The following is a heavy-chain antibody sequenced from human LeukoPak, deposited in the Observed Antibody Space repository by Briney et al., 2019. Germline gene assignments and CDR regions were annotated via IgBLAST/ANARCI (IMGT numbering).Heavy chain of an antibody. J-gene: IGHJ4*02. CDR3: AKGGKWGVTPFDY. CDR2: ISGGGGST. Sequence: GGSLRLSCAASGFTFTSYSMNWVRQAPGKGLEWVSTISGGGGSTYYADSVKGRFTISRDNSKNTLYLQVNSLRAEDTAVYYCAKGGKWGVTPFDYWGQGTLVTVSS. V-gene: IGHV3-23*01. D-gene: IGHD1-26*01. CDR1: GFTFTSYS.